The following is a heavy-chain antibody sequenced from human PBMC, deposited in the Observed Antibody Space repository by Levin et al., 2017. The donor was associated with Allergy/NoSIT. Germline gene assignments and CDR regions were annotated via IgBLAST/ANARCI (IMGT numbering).Heavy chain of an antibody. CDR3: AKSPRYLVVPAAIGDY. Sequence: GGSLRLSCAASGFTFSSYAMSWVRQAPGKGLEWVSAISGSGGSTYYADSVKGRFTISRDNSKNTLYLQMNSLRAEDTAVYYCAKSPRYLVVPAAIGDYWGQGTLVTVSS. CDR1: GFTFSSYA. D-gene: IGHD2-2*01. V-gene: IGHV3-23*01. J-gene: IGHJ4*02. CDR2: ISGSGGST.